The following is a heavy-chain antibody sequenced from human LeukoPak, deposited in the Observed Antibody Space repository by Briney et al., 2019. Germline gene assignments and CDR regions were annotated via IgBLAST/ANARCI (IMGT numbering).Heavy chain of an antibody. CDR2: ISYDGSNK. CDR3: AREQHYYDSSGYLSYYFDY. CDR1: GFTFSSYA. V-gene: IGHV3-30*04. J-gene: IGHJ4*02. D-gene: IGHD3-22*01. Sequence: GGSLRLSCAASGFTFSSYAMHWVRQAPGKGLEWVAVISYDGSNKYYADSVKGRFTISRDNSKNTLYLQMNSLRAEGTAVYYCAREQHYYDSSGYLSYYFDYWGQGTLVTVSS.